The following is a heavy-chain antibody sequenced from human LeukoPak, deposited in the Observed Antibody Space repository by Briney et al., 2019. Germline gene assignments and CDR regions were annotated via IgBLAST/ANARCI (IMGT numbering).Heavy chain of an antibody. CDR2: IYYSGST. CDR1: GGSISSSSYY. CDR3: ARHYYDFWSGYWPH. J-gene: IGHJ4*02. D-gene: IGHD3-3*01. V-gene: IGHV4-39*01. Sequence: SETLSLTCTVSGGSISSSSYYWGWIRQPPGKGLEWIGSIYYSGSTYYNPSLKSRVTISVDTSKNQFSLKLSSVTAADTAVYYRARHYYDFWSGYWPHWSQGTLVTVSS.